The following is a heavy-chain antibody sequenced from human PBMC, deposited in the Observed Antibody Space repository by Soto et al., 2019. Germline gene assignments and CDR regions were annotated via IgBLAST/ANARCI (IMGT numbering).Heavy chain of an antibody. D-gene: IGHD3-9*01. CDR3: ARNLLYYDILTGYYRGKAFDI. CDR2: IYYSGST. J-gene: IGHJ3*02. V-gene: IGHV4-59*08. CDR1: GGSISSYY. Sequence: PSETLSLTCTVSGGSISSYYWSWIRQPPGKGLKWIGYIYYSGSTNYNPSLKSRVTISVDTSKNQFSLKLSSVTAADTAVYYCARNLLYYDILTGYYRGKAFDIWGQGTMVTVSS.